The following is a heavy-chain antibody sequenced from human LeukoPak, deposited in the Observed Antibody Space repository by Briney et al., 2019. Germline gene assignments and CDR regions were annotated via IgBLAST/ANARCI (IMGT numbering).Heavy chain of an antibody. CDR2: FDPEDGET. D-gene: IGHD1-7*01. V-gene: IGHV1-24*01. CDR1: GYTLTELS. J-gene: IGHJ3*02. Sequence: ASVKVPCKVSGYTLTELSMHWVRQAPGKGLEWMGGFDPEDGETIYAQKFQGRVTMTEDTSTDTAYMELSSLRSEDTAVYYCATDKEITGTTDAFDIWGQGTMVTVSS. CDR3: ATDKEITGTTDAFDI.